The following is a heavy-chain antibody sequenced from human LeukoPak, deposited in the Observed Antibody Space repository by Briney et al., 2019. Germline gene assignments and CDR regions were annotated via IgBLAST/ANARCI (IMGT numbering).Heavy chain of an antibody. V-gene: IGHV4-59*01. J-gene: IGHJ6*02. CDR1: GGSINNYY. CDR3: ARTYGDFVDVDYYQYYGMDV. Sequence: SETLSLTCTVSGGSINNYYWSWIRQPPGKGLECIGYISDTGIPKYKSSLNSRLSISMDTSRNQVSLNLSSVTAADTATYFCARTYGDFVDVDYYQYYGMDVWGQGTTVTVSS. D-gene: IGHD4-17*01. CDR2: ISDTGIP.